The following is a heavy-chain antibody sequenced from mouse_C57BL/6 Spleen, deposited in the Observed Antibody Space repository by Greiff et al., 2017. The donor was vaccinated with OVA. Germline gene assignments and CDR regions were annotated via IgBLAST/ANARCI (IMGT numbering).Heavy chain of an antibody. CDR2: IYPGDGDT. V-gene: IGHV1-80*01. Sequence: VKLQESGAELVKPGASVKISCKASGYAFSSYWMNWVKQRPGKGLEWIGQIYPGDGDTNYNGKFKGKATLTADKSSSTAYMQLSSLTSEDSAVYFCAREPTMVTTRVMDYWGQGTSVTVSS. CDR1: GYAFSSYW. CDR3: AREPTMVTTRVMDY. J-gene: IGHJ4*01. D-gene: IGHD2-9*01.